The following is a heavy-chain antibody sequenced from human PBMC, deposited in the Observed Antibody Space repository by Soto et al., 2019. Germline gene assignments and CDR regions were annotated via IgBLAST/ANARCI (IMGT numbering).Heavy chain of an antibody. D-gene: IGHD2-2*01. CDR1: GDTFTGYY. CDR2: INPNRGGT. Sequence: ASVKVSCKASGDTFTGYYMHWVRRAPGEGLEWLGWINPNRGGTNYAQKFQGRVSMTRDTSISTAYMELSRLRSDDTPVYYCAREYCSSTSYRKYYYGLDVWAQGTTVPVSS. CDR3: AREYCSSTSYRKYYYGLDV. J-gene: IGHJ6*02. V-gene: IGHV1-2*02.